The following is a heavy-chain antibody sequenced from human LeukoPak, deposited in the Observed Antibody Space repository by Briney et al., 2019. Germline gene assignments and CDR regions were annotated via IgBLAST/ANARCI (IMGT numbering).Heavy chain of an antibody. CDR2: IRYDGSNK. CDR3: AKGLAGYSSGWYDRGFDY. J-gene: IGHJ4*02. CDR1: GFTFSSYG. D-gene: IGHD6-19*01. Sequence: GGSLRLSCAASGFTFSSYGMHWVRQAPGKGLEWVAFIRYDGSNKYYADSVKGRFTISRDNSKNTLYLQMNSLRAEDTAVYYCAKGLAGYSSGWYDRGFDYWGQGTLVTVSS. V-gene: IGHV3-30*02.